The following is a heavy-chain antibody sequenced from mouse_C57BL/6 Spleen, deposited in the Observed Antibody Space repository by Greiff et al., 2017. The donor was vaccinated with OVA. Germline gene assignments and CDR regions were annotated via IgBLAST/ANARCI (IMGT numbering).Heavy chain of an antibody. Sequence: EVKLMESGGGLVKPGGSLKLSCAASGFTFSGYAMSWVRQTPEKRLEWVATISDGGSYTYYPDNVKGRFTISRDNAKNNLYLQMSHLKTEDTAMYYGARDRYYGSSYGYFDVWGTGTTVTVSS. J-gene: IGHJ1*03. D-gene: IGHD1-1*01. CDR1: GFTFSGYA. CDR2: ISDGGSYT. V-gene: IGHV5-4*01. CDR3: ARDRYYGSSYGYFDV.